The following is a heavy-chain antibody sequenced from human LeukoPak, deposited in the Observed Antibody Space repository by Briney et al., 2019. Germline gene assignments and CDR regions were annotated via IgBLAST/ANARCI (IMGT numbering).Heavy chain of an antibody. Sequence: ASVKVSCKASGYTFTNYGITWVRQAPGQGLEWMGWINANNGDTNYAQNLQGRVTMTRDTSTSTAYMEVRSLRSDDTAVYYCAREQQLDFDYWGQGTLVTVSS. CDR1: GYTFTNYG. CDR3: AREQQLDFDY. CDR2: INANNGDT. D-gene: IGHD6-13*01. J-gene: IGHJ4*02. V-gene: IGHV1-18*01.